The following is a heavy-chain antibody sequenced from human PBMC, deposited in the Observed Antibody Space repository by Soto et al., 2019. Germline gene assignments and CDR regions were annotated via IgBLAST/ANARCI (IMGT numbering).Heavy chain of an antibody. D-gene: IGHD1-26*01. J-gene: IGHJ3*02. CDR1: GGSISSYY. CDR2: IYYSGST. V-gene: IGHV4-59*08. CDR3: ARGYSGSYTDAFDI. Sequence: QVQLQESGPGLVKPSETLSLTCTVSGGSISSYYWSWIQQPPGKGLEWIGYIYYSGSTNYNPSLKSRVTISVDTSKNQFSLKLSSVTAADTAVYYCARGYSGSYTDAFDIWGQGTMVTVSS.